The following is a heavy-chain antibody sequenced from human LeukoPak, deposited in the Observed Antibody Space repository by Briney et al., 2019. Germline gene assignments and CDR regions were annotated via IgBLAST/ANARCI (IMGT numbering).Heavy chain of an antibody. CDR3: AREDYSKPDY. CDR1: GYTFTSYG. V-gene: IGHV1-18*01. CDR2: IIPYNGNT. Sequence: ASVKVSCKASGYTFTSYGISWVRQAPGQGLEWMGWIIPYNGNTNYAQNLQGRVTMTTDTSTSTAYMELRSLRSDDTAVYYCAREDYSKPDYWGQGTLVTVSS. J-gene: IGHJ4*02. D-gene: IGHD4-11*01.